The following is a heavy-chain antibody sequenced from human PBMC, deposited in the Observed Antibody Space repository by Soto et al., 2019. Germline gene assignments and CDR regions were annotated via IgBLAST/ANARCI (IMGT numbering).Heavy chain of an antibody. CDR3: ARLHSHGTYGMDV. V-gene: IGHV1-69*13. D-gene: IGHD5-18*01. J-gene: IGHJ6*02. Sequence: SVKVSCKASGGSFTYTLSWVRQAPGQGLEWMGGIIPIFGTTNYAQKFQGRVTITADESTKTAYMELSNLRSEDTAVYYCARLHSHGTYGMDVWGQGTTVTVSS. CDR2: IIPIFGTT. CDR1: GGSFTYT.